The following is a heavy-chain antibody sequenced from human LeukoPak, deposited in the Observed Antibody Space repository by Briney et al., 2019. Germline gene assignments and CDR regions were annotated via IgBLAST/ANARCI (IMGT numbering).Heavy chain of an antibody. CDR2: ISDSGGRT. CDR1: GITLSNYG. V-gene: IGHV3-23*01. J-gene: IGHJ4*02. D-gene: IGHD3-22*01. Sequence: GSLRPSCAVSGITLSNYGMSWVRQAPGKGLEWVAGISDSGGRTNYADSVKGRFTISRDNPKNTLYLQMNSLRAEDTAVYFCAKRGVVIRVILVGFHKEAYYFDSWGQGALVTVSS. CDR3: AKRGVVIRVILVGFHKEAYYFDS.